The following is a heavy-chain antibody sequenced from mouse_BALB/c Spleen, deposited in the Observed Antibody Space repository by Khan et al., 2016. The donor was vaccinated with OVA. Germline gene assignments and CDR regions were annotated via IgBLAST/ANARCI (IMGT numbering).Heavy chain of an antibody. D-gene: IGHD2-10*02. J-gene: IGHJ3*01. V-gene: IGHV1S56*01. CDR1: GYMFTSYY. CDR2: IYPDNVNT. CDR3: ARAGYGSFAY. Sequence: QVQLQQSGPELVKPGASVRISCKASGYMFTSYYIHWVKQRPGQGLKWIGWIYPDNVNTEYSERFEGKATLTADKSSSTAYMQLSSLTSEDSAVYFCARAGYGSFAYWGQGPLVTVSA.